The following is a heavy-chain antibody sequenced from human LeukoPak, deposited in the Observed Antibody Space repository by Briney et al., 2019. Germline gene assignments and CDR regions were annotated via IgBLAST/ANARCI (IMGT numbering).Heavy chain of an antibody. V-gene: IGHV3-11*04. CDR1: GFTFSDYY. J-gene: IGHJ4*02. D-gene: IGHD6-13*01. CDR3: ARDRFNSSSWSYYFDY. CDR2: ISSSGSTI. Sequence: PGGSLRLSCAASGFTFSDYYMSWIRQAPGKGLEWVSYISSSGSTIYYADSVKGRFTISRDNAKNSLYLQMNSLRAEDTAVYYCARDRFNSSSWSYYFDYWGQGTLVTVSS.